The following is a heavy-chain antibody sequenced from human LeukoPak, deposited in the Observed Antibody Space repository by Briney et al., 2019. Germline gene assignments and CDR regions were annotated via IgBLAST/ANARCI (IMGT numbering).Heavy chain of an antibody. CDR2: IKQDGSEK. D-gene: IGHD4-23*01. J-gene: IGHJ4*02. Sequence: GGSLRLSCAASGFIFSNYWMSWVRQAPGKGLEWVANIKQDGSEKYYVDSVKGRFTISKDNAKNSLYLQMSNLRAEDTAVYYCARDRRYGGASQSFDYWGQGTPVTVSS. V-gene: IGHV3-7*01. CDR3: ARDRRYGGASQSFDY. CDR1: GFIFSNYW.